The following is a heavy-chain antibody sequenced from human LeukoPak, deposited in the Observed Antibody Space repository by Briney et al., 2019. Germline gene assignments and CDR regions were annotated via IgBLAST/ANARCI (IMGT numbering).Heavy chain of an antibody. CDR3: ARDLRYFDWTSEYNWFDP. J-gene: IGHJ5*02. Sequence: SETLSLTCTVSGGSISSYYWGWIRQPAGKGLEWIGRIYTSGSTNYNPSLKSRVTMSVYTSKNQFSLKLSSVTAADTAVYYCARDLRYFDWTSEYNWFDPWGQGTLVTVSS. CDR1: GGSISSYY. D-gene: IGHD3-9*01. CDR2: IYTSGST. V-gene: IGHV4-4*07.